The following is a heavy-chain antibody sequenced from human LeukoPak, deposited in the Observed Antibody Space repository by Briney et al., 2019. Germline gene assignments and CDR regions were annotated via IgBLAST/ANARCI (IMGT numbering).Heavy chain of an antibody. J-gene: IGHJ1*01. V-gene: IGHV1-24*01. CDR1: GYTLTELS. CDR3: ATNAVGGYHSYFQH. CDR2: FDPEDGET. D-gene: IGHD3-22*01. Sequence: ASVKVSCKVSGYTLTELSMHWVRQAPGKGLEWMGGFDPEDGETIYAQKFQGRVTMTEGTSTDTAYMELGSLRSEDTAVYYCATNAVGGYHSYFQHWGQGTLVTVSS.